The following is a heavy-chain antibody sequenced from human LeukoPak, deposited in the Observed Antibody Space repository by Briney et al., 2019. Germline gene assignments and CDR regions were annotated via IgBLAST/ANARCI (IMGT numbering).Heavy chain of an antibody. V-gene: IGHV1-69*01. CDR2: IIPIFGTA. Sequence: ASVKVSCKASGGTFSSYAISWVRQAPGQGLEWMGGIIPIFGTANYAQKFQGRVTITADESTSTAYMELSSLRSEDTAVYYCAREHLAYYDSSGYYYNAFDIWGQGTMVTVSS. CDR3: AREHLAYYDSSGYYYNAFDI. J-gene: IGHJ3*02. CDR1: GGTFSSYA. D-gene: IGHD3-22*01.